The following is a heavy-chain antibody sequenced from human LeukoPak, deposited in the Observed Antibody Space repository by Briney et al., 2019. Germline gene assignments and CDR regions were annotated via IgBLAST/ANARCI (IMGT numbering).Heavy chain of an antibody. CDR1: GGSISSGDYY. J-gene: IGHJ6*03. CDR2: ISYSGST. D-gene: IGHD3-22*01. CDR3: ARETYYYDSSGLPHYYMDV. V-gene: IGHV4-30-4*08. Sequence: PSETLSLTCTVSGGSISSGDYYWNWIRQPPGKGLEWVGYISYSGSTYFNPSLRSRVTISVDTSENQFSLKLSSVTAADTAVYYFARETYYYDSSGLPHYYMDVWGKGTTVTVSS.